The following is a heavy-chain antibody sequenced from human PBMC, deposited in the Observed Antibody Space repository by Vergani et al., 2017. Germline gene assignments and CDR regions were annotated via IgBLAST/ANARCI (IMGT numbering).Heavy chain of an antibody. V-gene: IGHV3-15*07. Sequence: EVQLVEPGGGIVKPGGSLRLSCVASGFSFRNAWMNWVRRTPGKGLEWVGRIKSTFDRGATDYAAAVKGRFTISRDDSKNTLFLQMNGLKTEDIGVYYCTTDPRYCGDGSCYWLRNHHYYGMDVWGQGTTVAVSS. CDR3: TTDPRYCGDGSCYWLRNHHYYGMDV. D-gene: IGHD2-21*01. J-gene: IGHJ6*02. CDR1: GFSFRNAW. CDR2: IKSTFDRGAT.